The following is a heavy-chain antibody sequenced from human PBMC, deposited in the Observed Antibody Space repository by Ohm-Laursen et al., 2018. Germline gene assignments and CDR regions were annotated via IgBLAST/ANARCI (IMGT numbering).Heavy chain of an antibody. CDR3: AKVNWPQGIAAAGPFDY. CDR1: GFTFSSYA. CDR2: ISDSGGST. Sequence: SLRLSCAASGFTFSSYAMSWVRQAPGKGLEWVSTISDSGGSTYYADSVKGRFTISRDNSKNTLYLQMNSLRAEDTAVYYCAKVNWPQGIAAAGPFDYWGQGTLVTVSS. D-gene: IGHD6-13*01. J-gene: IGHJ4*02. V-gene: IGHV3-23*01.